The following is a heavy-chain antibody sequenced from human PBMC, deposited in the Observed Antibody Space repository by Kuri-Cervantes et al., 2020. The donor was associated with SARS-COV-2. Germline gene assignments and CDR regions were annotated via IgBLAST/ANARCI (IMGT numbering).Heavy chain of an antibody. Sequence: LSLTCAASGFTFSSYAMHWVRQAPGKGLEWVSSISSSSSYIYYADSVKGRFTISRDNAKNSLYLQMNSLRAEDTAVYYCARGSAYYDSSGPETFDIWGQGTMVTVSS. CDR3: ARGSAYYDSSGPETFDI. CDR1: GFTFSSYA. CDR2: ISSSSSYI. V-gene: IGHV3-21*01. D-gene: IGHD3-22*01. J-gene: IGHJ3*02.